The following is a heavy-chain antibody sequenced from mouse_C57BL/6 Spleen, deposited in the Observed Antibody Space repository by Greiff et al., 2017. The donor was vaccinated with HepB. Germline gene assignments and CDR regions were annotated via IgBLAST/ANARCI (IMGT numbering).Heavy chain of an antibody. J-gene: IGHJ1*03. CDR3: ARHRNYYGSSFYWYFDV. CDR2: INPSTGGT. V-gene: IGHV1-42*01. CDR1: GYSFTGYY. D-gene: IGHD1-1*01. Sequence: VQLKESGPELVKPGASVKISCKASGYSFTGYYMNWVKQSPEKSLEWIGEINPSTGGTTYNQKFKAKATLTVDKSSSTAYMQLKSLTSEDSAVYYGARHRNYYGSSFYWYFDVWGTGTTVTVSS.